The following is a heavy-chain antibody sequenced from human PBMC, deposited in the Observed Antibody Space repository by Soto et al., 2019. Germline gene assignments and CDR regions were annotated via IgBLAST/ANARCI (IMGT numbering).Heavy chain of an antibody. CDR2: IYHGGTT. Sequence: SETLSLTCTVSGYSISSGSYCACIRQPPGKGPEWIASIYHGGTTFYNPSLKSRITISVDTSNNQFSLKLTSVTAADTAVYYCARVHVMVVAGSTFDYWDHGTLVTVSS. CDR1: GYSISSGSY. D-gene: IGHD6-19*01. V-gene: IGHV4-38-2*02. J-gene: IGHJ4*01. CDR3: ARVHVMVVAGSTFDY.